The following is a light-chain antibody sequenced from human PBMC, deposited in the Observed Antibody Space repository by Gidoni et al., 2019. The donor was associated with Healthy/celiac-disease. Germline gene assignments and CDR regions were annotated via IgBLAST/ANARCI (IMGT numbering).Light chain of an antibody. J-gene: IGLJ1*01. CDR2: EVS. V-gene: IGLV2-8*01. CDR1: SSDVGGYNY. Sequence: QSALTQPPSASGSPGQSVTISCTGTSSDVGGYNYVSWYQQHPGKAPKLMIYEVSKRPSGVPERFSGSKSGNTASLTVSGLQAEDEADYYCSSYAGSSYYVFGTGTKVTVL. CDR3: SSYAGSSYYV.